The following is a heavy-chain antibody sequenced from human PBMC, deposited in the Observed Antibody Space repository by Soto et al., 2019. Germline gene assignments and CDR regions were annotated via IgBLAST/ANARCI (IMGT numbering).Heavy chain of an antibody. J-gene: IGHJ4*02. V-gene: IGHV3-9*01. Sequence: EVQLVESGGGLVQPGRSLRLSCAASGFTFDDYAMHWVRQAPGKGLEWVSGISWNSGSIGYADSVKGRFTISRDNAKNSLYLHMNSLRAEDTALYYCAKGSVVRGPLDYWGQGTLVTVSS. CDR3: AKGSVVRGPLDY. CDR1: GFTFDDYA. CDR2: ISWNSGSI. D-gene: IGHD3-10*01.